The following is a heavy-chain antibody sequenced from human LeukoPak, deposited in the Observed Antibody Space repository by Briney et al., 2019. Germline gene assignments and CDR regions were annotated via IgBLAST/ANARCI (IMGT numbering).Heavy chain of an antibody. CDR1: GFTFSSYG. Sequence: GGSLRLFCAASGFTFSSYGMSWVRQAPGKGLDWVSDISGSGGGTYYADSVKGRFSISRDNSKNTLYLQMNSLRAEDTAVYYCAKVMYYFDSSGFDYWGQGTLVTVSS. J-gene: IGHJ4*02. V-gene: IGHV3-23*01. D-gene: IGHD3-22*01. CDR3: AKVMYYFDSSGFDY. CDR2: ISGSGGGT.